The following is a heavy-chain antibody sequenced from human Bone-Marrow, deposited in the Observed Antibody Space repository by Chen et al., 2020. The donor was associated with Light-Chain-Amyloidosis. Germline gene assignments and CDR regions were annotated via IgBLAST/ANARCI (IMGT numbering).Heavy chain of an antibody. Sequence: QLQESGPGLVKPSETLSLTCSVSGDSIENHYWTWLRQPAGGGLEWIGRIYSTGGTYFNPDLESRLSMSVDTSKNQFSLNLASITAADTAVYYCASSLVRGAFYGLDVWGQGTAVIVSS. J-gene: IGHJ6*02. CDR1: GDSIENHY. V-gene: IGHV4-4*07. D-gene: IGHD3-10*01. CDR3: ASSLVRGAFYGLDV. CDR2: IYSTGGT.